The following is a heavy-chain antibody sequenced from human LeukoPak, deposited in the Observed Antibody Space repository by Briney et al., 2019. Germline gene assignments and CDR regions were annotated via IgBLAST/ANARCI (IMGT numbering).Heavy chain of an antibody. CDR3: AREMATSDGFDY. CDR1: GFTFSSYS. Sequence: PGGSLRLSCAASGFTFSSYSMNWVRQAPGKGLEWVSSISSSSSYIYYADSVKGRFTISRDNAKNTLYLQMNSLRAEDTAVYYCAREMATSDGFDYWGQGTLVTVSS. V-gene: IGHV3-21*01. J-gene: IGHJ4*02. CDR2: ISSSSSYI. D-gene: IGHD5-24*01.